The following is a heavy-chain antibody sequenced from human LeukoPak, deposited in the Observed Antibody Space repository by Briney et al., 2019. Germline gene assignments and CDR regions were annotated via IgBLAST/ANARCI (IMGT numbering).Heavy chain of an antibody. CDR3: AGIPVFGVVLHQEPV. V-gene: IGHV1-69*10. CDR2: FIPILGTA. J-gene: IGHJ6*04. Sequence: ASVKVSCKASGYTFSNYCMHWVRQAPGQGLEWMGVFIPILGTANSTQKFQDRVTITADISTNTVYMELSSLRSEDTAVYFCAGIPVFGVVLHQEPVWGKGTTVTVSS. D-gene: IGHD3-3*01. CDR1: GYTFSNYC.